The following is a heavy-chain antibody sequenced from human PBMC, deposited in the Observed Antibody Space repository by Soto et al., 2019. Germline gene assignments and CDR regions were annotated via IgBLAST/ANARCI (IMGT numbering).Heavy chain of an antibody. CDR2: ISGSAGST. J-gene: IGHJ3*02. Sequence: PGGSLRLSCAASGFTFRSYAMNWVRQAPGKGLEWVSAISGSAGSTYYADSVKGQFTISRDTSKNTLYLQMNSLRAEDTAVYYCAKGNSWSPALVLDIWGQGTMVTVSS. V-gene: IGHV3-23*01. CDR1: GFTFRSYA. D-gene: IGHD1-7*01. CDR3: AKGNSWSPALVLDI.